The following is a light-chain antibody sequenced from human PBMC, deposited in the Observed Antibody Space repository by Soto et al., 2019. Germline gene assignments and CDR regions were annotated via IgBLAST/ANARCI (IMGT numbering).Light chain of an antibody. CDR3: QQYDNWPWT. CDR1: QSISDT. Sequence: EILLTQSPATLSLSPGGRATLSWRASQSISDTLAWYKQQPGQAPSLLIHGASTRAPGFPARFSGSGSGTDFTLTISSLKSEDFAVYYCQQYDNWPWTFGQGTKVDI. V-gene: IGKV3-15*01. CDR2: GAS. J-gene: IGKJ1*01.